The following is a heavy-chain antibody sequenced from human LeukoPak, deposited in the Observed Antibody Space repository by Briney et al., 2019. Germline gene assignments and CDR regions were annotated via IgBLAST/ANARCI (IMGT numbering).Heavy chain of an antibody. Sequence: GGSLRLSCAASGFTFSSYWMSWVRQAPGKGLEWVANIKQDGSEKYYVDSVKGRFTISRDNAKNSLYLQMNSLRAEDTAVYYCASWGSMTTVTTADYWGQGTLVTVSS. D-gene: IGHD4-11*01. CDR2: IKQDGSEK. CDR3: ASWGSMTTVTTADY. J-gene: IGHJ4*02. V-gene: IGHV3-7*01. CDR1: GFTFSSYW.